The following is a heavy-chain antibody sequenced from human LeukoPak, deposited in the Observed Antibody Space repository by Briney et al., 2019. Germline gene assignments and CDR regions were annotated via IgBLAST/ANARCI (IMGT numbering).Heavy chain of an antibody. D-gene: IGHD2-2*02. V-gene: IGHV4-39*01. CDR2: IYYSGST. CDR1: GGSISSSSYY. CDR3: ARLACSSTSCYMGYYYYYMDV. Sequence: PSETLSLTCTVSGGSISSSSYYWGWIRQPPGKGLEWIGSIYYSGSTYYNPSLKSRVTISVDTSKNQFSLKLSSVTAADTAVYYCARLACSSTSCYMGYYYYYMDVWGKGTTVTVSS. J-gene: IGHJ6*03.